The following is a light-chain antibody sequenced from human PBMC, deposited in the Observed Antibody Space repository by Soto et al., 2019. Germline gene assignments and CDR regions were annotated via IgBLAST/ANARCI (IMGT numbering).Light chain of an antibody. CDR3: CSYAGSSTLWV. CDR1: SGDIGSYNR. V-gene: IGLV2-23*02. CDR2: EVT. J-gene: IGLJ3*02. Sequence: QSVLTQPASVSGSPGQSITISCTGTSGDIGSYNRVSWYQQHPGKAPKLIIYEVTDRPSGVSNRFSGSKSGNTASLTISGLQAEDEAEYYCCSYAGSSTLWVFGGGTKVTVL.